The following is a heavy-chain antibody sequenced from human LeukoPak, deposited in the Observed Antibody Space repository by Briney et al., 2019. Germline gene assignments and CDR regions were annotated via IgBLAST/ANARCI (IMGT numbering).Heavy chain of an antibody. V-gene: IGHV3-33*01. D-gene: IGHD6-19*01. J-gene: IGHJ4*02. CDR3: ARDRRCSSGWYGVVLGY. CDR2: IWYDGSNK. Sequence: GGSLRLSCAASGFTFSSYGMHWVRQAPGKGLEWVAVIWYDGSNKYYADSVKGRFTISRDNSKNTLYLQMNSLRAEDTAVYYCARDRRCSSGWYGVVLGYWGQGTLVTVSS. CDR1: GFTFSSYG.